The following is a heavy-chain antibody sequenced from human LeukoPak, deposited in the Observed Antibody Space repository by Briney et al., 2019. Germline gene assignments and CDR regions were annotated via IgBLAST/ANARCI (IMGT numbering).Heavy chain of an antibody. CDR3: ARTRNRVYFY. V-gene: IGHV3-48*03. D-gene: IGHD6-13*01. Sequence: QTGGSLRLSCAASGFTLSSYAMNWVRQAPGKGLEWASYISSSGSTIYYADSVKGRFTISRDNAKNSLYLQMNSLRADDTAVYYCARTRNRVYFYWGQGTLVTVSS. J-gene: IGHJ4*02. CDR2: ISSSGSTI. CDR1: GFTLSSYA.